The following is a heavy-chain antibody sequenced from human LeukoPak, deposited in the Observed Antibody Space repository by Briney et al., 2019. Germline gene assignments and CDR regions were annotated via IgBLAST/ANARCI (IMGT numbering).Heavy chain of an antibody. V-gene: IGHV3-74*01. D-gene: IGHD3-10*01. Sequence: GGSLRLSCAASGFTFSSYWMHWVRQAPGKGLVWVSRINSDGRSTSYADSVKGRFTISRDNAKNTLYLQMNSLRAEDTAVYYCARDYYGSGSYPLFDYWGQGTLVTVSS. CDR1: GFTFSSYW. CDR3: ARDYYGSGSYPLFDY. J-gene: IGHJ4*02. CDR2: INSDGRST.